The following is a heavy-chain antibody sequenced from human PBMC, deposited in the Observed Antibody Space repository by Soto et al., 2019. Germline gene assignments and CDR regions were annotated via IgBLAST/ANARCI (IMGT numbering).Heavy chain of an antibody. Sequence: PSETLSLTCTVSGGSISSSSYYWGWIRQPPGKGLEWIGSIYYSENTYDNPSLKSRVTTSVDTSKPQSSLKLSSVTAADPAVYYCARVDYYDSSGPLPAFDYWGQGTLVTVSS. CDR3: ARVDYYDSSGPLPAFDY. CDR2: IYYSENT. CDR1: GGSISSSSYY. J-gene: IGHJ4*02. D-gene: IGHD3-22*01. V-gene: IGHV4-39*01.